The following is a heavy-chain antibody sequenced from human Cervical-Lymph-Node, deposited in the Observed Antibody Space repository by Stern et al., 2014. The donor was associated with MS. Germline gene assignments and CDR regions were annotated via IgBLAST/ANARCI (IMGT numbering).Heavy chain of an antibody. V-gene: IGHV4-31*03. D-gene: IGHD4-17*01. CDR3: ARIGDDDGDFRLCY. CDR2: IHHTGSP. CDR1: GGSISSGGYS. J-gene: IGHJ4*02. Sequence: QVQLQESGPGLVKPSQTLSLTCTVSGGSISSGGYSWSWIRQPPGKGLEWVGYIHHTGSPHYNPSLKSRLALSVDQYQKQFSHKVRSVTAADTAVYYCARIGDDDGDFRLCYWGQGTLVTVSS.